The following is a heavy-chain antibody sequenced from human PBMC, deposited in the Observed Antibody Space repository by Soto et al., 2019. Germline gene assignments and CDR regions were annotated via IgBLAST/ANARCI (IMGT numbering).Heavy chain of an antibody. Sequence: QVQLVESGGGVVQPGRSLRLSCAASGFTFSSYAMHWVRQAPGKGLEWVAVISYDGSNKYYADSVKGRFTISRDNSKNTLYLQMNSLRADDTAVYYCARDRLLWFGDRMGYFDYWGQGTLVTVSS. CDR1: GFTFSSYA. J-gene: IGHJ4*02. V-gene: IGHV3-30-3*01. CDR3: ARDRLLWFGDRMGYFDY. D-gene: IGHD3-10*01. CDR2: ISYDGSNK.